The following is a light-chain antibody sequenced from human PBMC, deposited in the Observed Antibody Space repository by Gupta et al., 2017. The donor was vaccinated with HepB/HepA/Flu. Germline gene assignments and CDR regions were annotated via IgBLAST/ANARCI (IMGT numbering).Light chain of an antibody. CDR1: QSVSSY. V-gene: IGKV3-11*01. CDR2: DAS. CDR3: QQRSNWPPVT. Sequence: EIVLTQSPATLSFSLGERATLSCRASQSVSSYLAWYQQKPGQAPRLLIYDASNRDTGIPARFSGSGSGTDLTLTISSLEPEDFAGYYCQQRSNWPPVTFGQGTRLEIK. J-gene: IGKJ5*01.